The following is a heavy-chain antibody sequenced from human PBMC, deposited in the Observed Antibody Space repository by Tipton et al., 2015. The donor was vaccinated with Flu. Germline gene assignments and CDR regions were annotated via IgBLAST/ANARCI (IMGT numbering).Heavy chain of an antibody. J-gene: IGHJ4*02. Sequence: QVQLVQSGAEVRKPGASVKISCKTSGYSFIRFYIHWVRQAPGQGLEWMGMISPSRGGTSYAQKFQGRVTMTADTSTSTLYMELSSLRSEDTAVYYCARSLLGGGDYDYWGQGTLVTVSS. CDR1: GYSFIRFY. V-gene: IGHV1-46*01. D-gene: IGHD4-17*01. CDR3: ARSLLGGGDYDY. CDR2: ISPSRGGT.